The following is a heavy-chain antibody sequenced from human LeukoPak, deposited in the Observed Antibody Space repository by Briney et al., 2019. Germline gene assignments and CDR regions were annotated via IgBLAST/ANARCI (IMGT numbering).Heavy chain of an antibody. Sequence: ASVKVSCKASGYTFTSYDINWVRQATGQGLKWMGWMNPNSGNTGYAQKFQGRVTMTRNTSISTAYMELSSLRSEDTAVYYCARGLRYFDWFPRIDPWGQGTLVTVSS. CDR2: MNPNSGNT. CDR3: ARGLRYFDWFPRIDP. D-gene: IGHD3-9*01. V-gene: IGHV1-8*01. J-gene: IGHJ5*02. CDR1: GYTFTSYD.